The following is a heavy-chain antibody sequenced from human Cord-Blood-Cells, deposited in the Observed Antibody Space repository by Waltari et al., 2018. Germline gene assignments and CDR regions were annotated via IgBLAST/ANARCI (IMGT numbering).Heavy chain of an antibody. D-gene: IGHD6-13*01. CDR3: AREFPDSSSWYY. J-gene: IGHJ4*02. CDR1: GGTFSSYA. Sequence: QVQLVQSGAEVKKPGSSVKVSGKASGGTFSSYAISWVRQAPGQGLEWMGEIILIVGTANYAHKVQGRVTITADESTSTAYMELSSLRSEDTAVYYCAREFPDSSSWYYWGQGTLVTVSS. V-gene: IGHV1-69*01. CDR2: IILIVGTA.